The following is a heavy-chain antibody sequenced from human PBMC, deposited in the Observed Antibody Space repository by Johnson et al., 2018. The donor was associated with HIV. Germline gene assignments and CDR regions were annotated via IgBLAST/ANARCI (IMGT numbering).Heavy chain of an antibody. CDR3: ARVGQRARTHAFDI. D-gene: IGHD6-25*01. CDR1: GFTVSSNY. CDR2: IYSGGST. J-gene: IGHJ3*02. V-gene: IGHV3-66*02. Sequence: EVQLVESGGGLVQPGGSLRLSCAASGFTVSSNYMSWVRQAPGKGLEWVSVIYSGGSTYYADSVKGRFTISRDNSKNTVYLQMNSLRAEDTAVYYCARVGQRARTHAFDIWGQGTMVTVSS.